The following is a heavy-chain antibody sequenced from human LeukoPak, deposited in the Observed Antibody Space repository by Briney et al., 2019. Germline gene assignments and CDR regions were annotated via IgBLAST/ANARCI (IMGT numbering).Heavy chain of an antibody. J-gene: IGHJ4*02. V-gene: IGHV3-43*01. Sequence: GGSLRLSCAASGFTFEDYTMHWVRQAPGKTLKWVSLINWHGTTYYTDSVKGRFTISRDNSKNSLYLQMDTLTSEDTAFYYCVKDLSYESSGSVFDHWGQGTLVTVSS. CDR1: GFTFEDYT. D-gene: IGHD3-22*01. CDR3: VKDLSYESSGSVFDH. CDR2: INWHGTT.